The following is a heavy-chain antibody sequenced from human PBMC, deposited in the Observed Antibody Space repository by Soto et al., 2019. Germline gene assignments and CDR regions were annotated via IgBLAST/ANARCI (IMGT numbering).Heavy chain of an antibody. D-gene: IGHD6-13*01. Sequence: QVQLVQSGAEVKKPGASVKVSCKASGYTFNSYGITWVRQAPGQGLEWMGWISAYNGKTNYAQKLQGKVTVTTDTSTSTAYMEPRSLRSDDTAVYYCARGSKPGIAAAGTVSFDPWGQGTLVTVSS. CDR3: ARGSKPGIAAAGTVSFDP. CDR2: ISAYNGKT. CDR1: GYTFNSYG. V-gene: IGHV1-18*01. J-gene: IGHJ5*02.